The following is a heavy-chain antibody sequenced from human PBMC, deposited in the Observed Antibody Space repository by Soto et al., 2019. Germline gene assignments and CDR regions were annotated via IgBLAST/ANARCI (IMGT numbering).Heavy chain of an antibody. Sequence: GASVKVSCKASGYTFTGYYMHWVRQAPGQGLEWMGWINPNSGGTNYAQKFQGWVTMTRDTSISTAYMELSRLRSDDTAVYYCARDRYPRGQLELHYYYYYGMDVWGQGTTVTVSS. D-gene: IGHD1-1*01. CDR3: ARDRYPRGQLELHYYYYYGMDV. CDR1: GYTFTGYY. CDR2: INPNSGGT. V-gene: IGHV1-2*04. J-gene: IGHJ6*02.